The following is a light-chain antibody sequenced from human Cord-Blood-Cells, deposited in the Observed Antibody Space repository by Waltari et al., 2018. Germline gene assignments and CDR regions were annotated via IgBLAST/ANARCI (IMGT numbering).Light chain of an antibody. CDR3: SSYAGSNNYYV. CDR1: SSAVGGYNY. Sequence: QSALTQPPSASGSPGHSVTISCTGPSSAVGGYNYVSLYHQHPGKAPKLLIYGVSKRPSGVPDRFSVSKSGNTASLNVSGLQAEDEADYFWSSYAGSNNYYVFGNGTKVT. CDR2: GVS. J-gene: IGLJ1*01. V-gene: IGLV2-8*01.